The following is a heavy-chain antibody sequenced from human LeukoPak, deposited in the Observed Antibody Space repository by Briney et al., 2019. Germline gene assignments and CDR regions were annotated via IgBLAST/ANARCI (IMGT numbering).Heavy chain of an antibody. V-gene: IGHV3-11*01. J-gene: IGHJ5*02. CDR2: ISSSGSTI. CDR3: ARAGPSGYYYDSSGYYRWFDP. Sequence: GGSLRLSCAASGFTFSDYYMSWIRQAPGKGLEWVSYISSSGSTIYYADSVKGRFTTSRDNAKNSLYLQMNSLRAEDTAVYYCARAGPSGYYYDSSGYYRWFDPWGQGTLVTVSS. D-gene: IGHD3-22*01. CDR1: GFTFSDYY.